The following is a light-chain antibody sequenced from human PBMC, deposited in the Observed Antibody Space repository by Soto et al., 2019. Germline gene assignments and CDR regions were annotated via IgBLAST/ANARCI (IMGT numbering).Light chain of an antibody. CDR2: EVT. Sequence: QSALTQPASVSGSPGQSITISCTGTSSDIDTYNNVSWYQQHPGKAPKLIIYEVTNRPSGVSNGFSGSKSGDTASLTISGLRAEDEADYYCSSYTSSTDYVFGTGTKLTVL. J-gene: IGLJ1*01. CDR3: SSYTSSTDYV. V-gene: IGLV2-14*01. CDR1: SSDIDTYNN.